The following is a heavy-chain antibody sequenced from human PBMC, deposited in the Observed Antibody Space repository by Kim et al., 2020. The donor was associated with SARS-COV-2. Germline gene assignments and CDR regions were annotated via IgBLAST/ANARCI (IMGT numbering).Heavy chain of an antibody. CDR3: ARDGTYSYGYDYYYYYGMDV. CDR2: INAGNGNT. V-gene: IGHV1-3*01. CDR1: GYTFTSYA. J-gene: IGHJ6*02. Sequence: ASVKVSCKASGYTFTSYAMHWVRQAPGQRLEWMGWINAGNGNTKYSQKFQGRVTLTRDTSASTAYMELSSLRSEDTAVYYCARDGTYSYGYDYYYYYGMDVWGQGTTVTVSS. D-gene: IGHD5-18*01.